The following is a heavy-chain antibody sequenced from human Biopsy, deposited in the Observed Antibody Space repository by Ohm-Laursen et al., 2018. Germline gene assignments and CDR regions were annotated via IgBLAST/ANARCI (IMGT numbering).Heavy chain of an antibody. V-gene: IGHV4-39*07. D-gene: IGHD2-21*02. CDR3: ARDDAVTVIRGLYY. CDR1: GGSISDSTYH. J-gene: IGHJ4*02. CDR2: IYYSGNT. Sequence: TLSLTWTVSGGSISDSTYHWGWIRQSPGKGLEWIGNIYYSGNTDYSPSLKSRVTISVDTSKKQFSLKLISVTAADTAVYYCARDDAVTVIRGLYYWGQGALVTVSS.